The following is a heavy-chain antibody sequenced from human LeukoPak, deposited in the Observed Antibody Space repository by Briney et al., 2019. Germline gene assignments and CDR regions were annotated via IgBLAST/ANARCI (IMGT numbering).Heavy chain of an antibody. Sequence: GRSLRLSCAASGFTFSSYAMSWVRQAPGKGLEWVSVISGSGVSTYYADSVKGRFTISRDNSNNTLYLQMNSLRAEDTAVYYCANTRSSTSPYYCYYGMDVWGQGTTVTVSS. D-gene: IGHD2-2*01. CDR2: ISGSGVST. CDR1: GFTFSSYA. CDR3: ANTRSSTSPYYCYYGMDV. J-gene: IGHJ6*02. V-gene: IGHV3-23*01.